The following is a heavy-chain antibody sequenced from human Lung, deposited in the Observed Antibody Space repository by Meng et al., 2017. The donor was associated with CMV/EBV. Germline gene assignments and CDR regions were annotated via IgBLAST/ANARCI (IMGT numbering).Heavy chain of an antibody. CDR3: ARARSPTHFDY. CDR2: IGTVGDT. V-gene: IGHV3-13*01. Sequence: GESLKISCTASGFTFSTYDFHWVRQPTGKGLEWVSSIGTVGDTYSIGSVKGRFIISREDAKNSVYLQMNGLRDGDTGLYYCARARSPTHFDYWGQGELVTVDS. CDR1: GFTFSTYD. J-gene: IGHJ4*02.